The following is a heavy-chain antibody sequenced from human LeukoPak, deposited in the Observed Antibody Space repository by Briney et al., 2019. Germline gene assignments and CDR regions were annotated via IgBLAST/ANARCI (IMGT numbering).Heavy chain of an antibody. CDR1: GFTFSSYS. CDR3: ARGQLERRDNWFDP. D-gene: IGHD1-1*01. Sequence: GGSLRLSCAASGFTFSSYSMNWVRQAPGKGLEWVSYISSSSSTIYYADSVKGRFTISRDNAKNSLYLQMNSLRAEDTAVYYCARGQLERRDNWFDPWGQGTLVTVSS. V-gene: IGHV3-48*04. CDR2: ISSSSSTI. J-gene: IGHJ5*02.